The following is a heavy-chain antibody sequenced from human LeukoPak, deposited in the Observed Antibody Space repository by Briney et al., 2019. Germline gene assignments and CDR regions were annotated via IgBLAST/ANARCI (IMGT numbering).Heavy chain of an antibody. D-gene: IGHD3-16*01. CDR3: ARGPALHKNWVGGRWFDP. CDR1: GYTLTELS. J-gene: IGHJ5*02. CDR2: FDPEDGET. V-gene: IGHV1-24*01. Sequence: GASVKVSCKVSGYTLTELSMHWVRQAPGKGLEWMGGFDPEDGETIYAQKFQGRVTMTRDTSESTAYMELSSLRSEDTAMYYCARGPALHKNWVGGRWFDPWGQGTLVTVSS.